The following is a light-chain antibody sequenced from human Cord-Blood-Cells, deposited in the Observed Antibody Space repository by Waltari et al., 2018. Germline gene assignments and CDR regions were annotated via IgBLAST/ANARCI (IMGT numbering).Light chain of an antibody. CDR1: QSVSSN. Sequence: EIVMTQSPATLSVSPGERATLSCRASQSVSSNLAWYQHKPGQAPRLLIYGASTMATGIPARFSGSGSETEFTLTISSLQSEDFVVYYGQQYKNWPRTFGQGTRVEIK. CDR3: QQYKNWPRT. CDR2: GAS. V-gene: IGKV3-15*01. J-gene: IGKJ1*01.